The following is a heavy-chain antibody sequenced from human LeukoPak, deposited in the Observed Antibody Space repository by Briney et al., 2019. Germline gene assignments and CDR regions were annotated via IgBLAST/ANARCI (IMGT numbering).Heavy chain of an antibody. CDR2: ISSSGSTI. CDR1: GFTFSSYE. CDR3: AKDFGGGRFDAFDI. J-gene: IGHJ3*02. V-gene: IGHV3-48*03. D-gene: IGHD3-16*01. Sequence: GGSLRLSCAASGFTFSSYEMNWVRQAPGKGLEWVSYISSSGSTIYYADSVKGRLTISRDNSKNTLYLQMNSLRAEDTAVYYCAKDFGGGRFDAFDIWGQGTMVTVSS.